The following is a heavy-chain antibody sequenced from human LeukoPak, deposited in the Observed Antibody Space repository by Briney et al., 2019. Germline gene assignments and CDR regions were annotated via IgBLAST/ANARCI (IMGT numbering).Heavy chain of an antibody. CDR2: ISAYNGNT. CDR1: GYTFTSYG. CDR3: AREEAGVTIFGVVPLAMDV. Sequence: ASVKVSCKASGYTFTSYGISWVRQAPGQGLEWMGWISAYNGNTNYAQKLQGRVTMTTDTSTSTAYMELRSLRSDDTAVYYCAREEAGVTIFGVVPLAMDVWGKGTTVTVSS. V-gene: IGHV1-18*01. J-gene: IGHJ6*03. D-gene: IGHD3-3*01.